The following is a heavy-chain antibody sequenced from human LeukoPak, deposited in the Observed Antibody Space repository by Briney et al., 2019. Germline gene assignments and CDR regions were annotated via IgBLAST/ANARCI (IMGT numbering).Heavy chain of an antibody. CDR3: TRNWNEFDY. J-gene: IGHJ4*02. Sequence: GGSLRLSCAASGFSFSDSAVHWVRQTSGKGLEWVGQSRSKSNNYATIYDASVKGRFTISRDDSKNTAYLQMNSLKTEDTAVYYCTRNWNEFDYWGQGTLVTVSS. V-gene: IGHV3-73*01. D-gene: IGHD1-1*01. CDR1: GFSFSDSA. CDR2: SRSKSNNYAT.